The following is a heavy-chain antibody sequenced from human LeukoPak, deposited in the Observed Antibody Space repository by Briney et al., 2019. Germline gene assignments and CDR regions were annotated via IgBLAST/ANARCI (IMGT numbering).Heavy chain of an antibody. CDR3: AREQVDAFDI. J-gene: IGHJ3*02. V-gene: IGHV4-59*01. CDR2: IYYSGST. Sequence: GSLRLSCAASGFTFSDYYWSWIRQPPGKGLEWIGYIYYSGSTKYNPSLKSRVTISVDTSKNQFSLKLSSVTAADTAVYYCAREQVDAFDIWGQGTMVTVSS. CDR1: GFTFSDYY.